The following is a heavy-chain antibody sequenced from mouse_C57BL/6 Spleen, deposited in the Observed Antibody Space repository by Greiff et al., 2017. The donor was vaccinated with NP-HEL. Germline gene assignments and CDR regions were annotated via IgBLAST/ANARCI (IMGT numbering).Heavy chain of an antibody. CDR3: ARNRDYGSSPWFAY. Sequence: VQRVESGPGLVAPSQSLSITCTVSGFSLTSYAISWVRQPPGKGLEWLGVIWTGGGTNYNSALKSRLSISKDNSKSQVFLKMNSLQTDDTARYYCARNRDYGSSPWFAYWGQGTLVTVSA. D-gene: IGHD1-1*01. CDR1: GFSLTSYA. V-gene: IGHV2-9-1*01. CDR2: IWTGGGT. J-gene: IGHJ3*01.